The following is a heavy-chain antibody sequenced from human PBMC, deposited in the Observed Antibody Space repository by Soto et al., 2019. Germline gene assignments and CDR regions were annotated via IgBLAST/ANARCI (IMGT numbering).Heavy chain of an antibody. CDR2: IYHSGST. Sequence: SETLSLTCAVSGGSISSGGYSWSWIRQPPGKGLEWIGYIYHSGSTYYNPSLKSRVTISVDRSKNQFSLKLSSVTAADTAVYYCARTELGYCSGGSCSKAWFDPWGQGTLVTVSS. J-gene: IGHJ5*02. V-gene: IGHV4-30-2*01. CDR3: ARTELGYCSGGSCSKAWFDP. D-gene: IGHD2-15*01. CDR1: GGSISSGGYS.